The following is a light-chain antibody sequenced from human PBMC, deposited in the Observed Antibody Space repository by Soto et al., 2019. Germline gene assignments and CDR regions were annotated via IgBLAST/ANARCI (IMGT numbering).Light chain of an antibody. CDR1: WSNIGAGYE. Sequence: QSVLTQPPSVSGAPGQRVTISCTGGWSNIGAGYEVHWYQHLPGTAPKLLLYGVTNRPSGVPDRFSGSRSGTSASLAITGLQADDEGDYYCQSFDSSLSNSWLFGGGTQLTVL. CDR2: GVT. CDR3: QSFDSSLSNSWL. V-gene: IGLV1-40*01. J-gene: IGLJ3*02.